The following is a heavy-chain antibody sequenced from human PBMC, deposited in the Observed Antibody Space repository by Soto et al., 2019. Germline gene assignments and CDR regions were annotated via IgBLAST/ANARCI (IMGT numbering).Heavy chain of an antibody. V-gene: IGHV3-23*01. D-gene: IGHD3-16*01. Sequence: DVELFESGGDLVQIGGSLRLSCAASGFTFSRYAMTWVRQAPGKGLEWIASIASSGEITYYADSVKGRFTISRDNFKATVYLQMSSLRGDDSAIYYCVKSRLTSTLQTYFDYWGQGTLVGVSS. CDR3: VKSRLTSTLQTYFDY. J-gene: IGHJ4*02. CDR2: IASSGEIT. CDR1: GFTFSRYA.